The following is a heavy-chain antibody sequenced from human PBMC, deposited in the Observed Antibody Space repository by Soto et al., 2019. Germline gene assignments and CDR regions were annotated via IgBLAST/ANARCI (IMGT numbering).Heavy chain of an antibody. V-gene: IGHV1-69*06. D-gene: IGHD6-6*01. J-gene: IGHJ4*02. Sequence: GASVKVSCKASGGTFSSYAISWVRQAPGQGLEWMGGIIPIFGTANYAQKFQGRVTITADKSTSTAYMELSSLGSEDTAVYYCAHSSSGPRFDYWGQGTLVTVSS. CDR3: AHSSSGPRFDY. CDR2: IIPIFGTA. CDR1: GGTFSSYA.